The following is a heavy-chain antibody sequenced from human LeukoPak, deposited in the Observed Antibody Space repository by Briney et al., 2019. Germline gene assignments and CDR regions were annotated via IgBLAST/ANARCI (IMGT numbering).Heavy chain of an antibody. J-gene: IGHJ4*02. CDR1: GFTFSIYA. D-gene: IGHD3-3*01. CDR3: ARSLLGITIFGVVTDPYFDY. Sequence: PGGSLRLSCAASGFTFSIYAMSWVRQAPGEGLEWVSAISGSGGSTYYADSVKGRFTISRDNSKNTLYLQMNSLRAEDTAVYYCARSLLGITIFGVVTDPYFDYWGQGTLVTVSS. V-gene: IGHV3-23*01. CDR2: ISGSGGST.